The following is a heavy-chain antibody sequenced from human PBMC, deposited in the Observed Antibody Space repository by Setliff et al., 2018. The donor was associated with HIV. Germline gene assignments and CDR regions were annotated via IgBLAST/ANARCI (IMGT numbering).Heavy chain of an antibody. Sequence: PATVFPTFTVSVVSIRSTTYYCAWIRQPPGKGLEWIGTIYYSGSTYYNPSLKSRATISVDTSKNQFSLKLSSVTAADTAVYYCIIAYSSGWLAPMGFDSWGQGTLVTVSS. V-gene: IGHV4-39*01. J-gene: IGHJ4*02. CDR1: VVSIRSTTYY. CDR3: IIAYSSGWLAPMGFDS. D-gene: IGHD6-19*01. CDR2: IYYSGST.